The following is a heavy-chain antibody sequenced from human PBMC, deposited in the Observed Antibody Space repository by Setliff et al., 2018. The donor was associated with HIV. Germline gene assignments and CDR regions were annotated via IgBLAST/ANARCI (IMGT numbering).Heavy chain of an antibody. J-gene: IGHJ4*02. CDR3: ARRPYYFDY. CDR1: GGSIINTRYY. CDR2: IYHSGTT. V-gene: IGHV4-39*07. Sequence: SETLSLTCTVSGGSIINTRYYWGWMRQTPGKGLEWIGRIYHSGTTYYNLSLKSRVTISVDTSKNQFSLKLTSVTAADTAVYYCARRPYYFDYWGQGTLVTVSS.